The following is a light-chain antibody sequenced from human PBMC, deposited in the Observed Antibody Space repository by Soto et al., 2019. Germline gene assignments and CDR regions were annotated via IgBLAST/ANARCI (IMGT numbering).Light chain of an antibody. J-gene: IGKJ4*01. CDR1: QSITKY. CDR2: GAS. V-gene: IGKV1-39*01. Sequence: DVPMTRSPSSLSASVGDRVSITCRASQSITKYLNWYQQKPGTAPKLLIYGASSLQTGVPLRFSGSGFGTDFTLNISSLHPEDVASYYCQQSHSLPRTFGGGTKVEIK. CDR3: QQSHSLPRT.